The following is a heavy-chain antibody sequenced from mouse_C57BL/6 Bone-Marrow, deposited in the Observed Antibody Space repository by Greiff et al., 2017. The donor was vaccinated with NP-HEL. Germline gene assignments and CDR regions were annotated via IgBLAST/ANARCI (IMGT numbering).Heavy chain of an antibody. V-gene: IGHV5-12*01. J-gene: IGHJ2*01. D-gene: IGHD1-3*01. CDR1: GFTFSDYY. Sequence: EVKVEESGGGLVQPGGSLKLSCAASGFTFSDYYMYWVRQTPEKRLEWVAYISNGGGSTYYPDTVKGRFTISRDNAKNTLYLQMSRLKSEDTAMYYCARLKGTWYFDYWGQGTTLTVSS. CDR2: ISNGGGST. CDR3: ARLKGTWYFDY.